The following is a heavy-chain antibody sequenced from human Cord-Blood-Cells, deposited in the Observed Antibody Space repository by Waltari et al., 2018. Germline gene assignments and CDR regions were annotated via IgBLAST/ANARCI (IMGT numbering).Heavy chain of an antibody. D-gene: IGHD3-3*01. CDR3: ARDDFWSGYYFDY. J-gene: IGHJ4*02. CDR1: GGSFSGYY. Sequence: QVQLQPWGAGLLKPSEPLSLTCAVHGGSFSGYYWSWIRHPPGKGLEWIGEINHSGSTNYNPSLKSRVTISVDTSKNQFSLKLSSVTAADTAVYYCARDDFWSGYYFDYWGQGTLVTVSS. V-gene: IGHV4-34*01. CDR2: INHSGST.